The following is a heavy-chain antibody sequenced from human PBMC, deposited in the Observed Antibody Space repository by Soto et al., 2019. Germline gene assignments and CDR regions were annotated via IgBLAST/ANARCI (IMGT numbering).Heavy chain of an antibody. CDR1: GFTFSSYS. D-gene: IGHD2-15*01. CDR2: ISSSSSYI. V-gene: IGHV3-21*01. Sequence: GGSLRLSCAASGFTFSSYSMNWVRQAPGKGLEGVSSISSSSSYIYYADSVKGRFTISRDNAKNSLYLQMNSLRAEDTAVYYCAILTSHVVVGEGYYGMDVWGQGPRSPSP. CDR3: AILTSHVVVGEGYYGMDV. J-gene: IGHJ6*02.